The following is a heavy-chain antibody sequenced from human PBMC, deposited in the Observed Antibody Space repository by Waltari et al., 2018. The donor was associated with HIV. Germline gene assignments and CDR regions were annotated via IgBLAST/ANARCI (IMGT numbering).Heavy chain of an antibody. J-gene: IGHJ4*02. D-gene: IGHD6-6*01. CDR3: ARDRGGSSSLVLDS. Sequence: QVQLVESGGGVVQPGRSLRLSCAASGFTFKNYGMHWVRQVPGKGLGWVAVIWYDGSNKYYADSVKGRFTISRDNSKNRLYLQMNSLRAEDTAVYYCARDRGGSSSLVLDSWGQGTLVTVSS. CDR1: GFTFKNYG. V-gene: IGHV3-33*01. CDR2: IWYDGSNK.